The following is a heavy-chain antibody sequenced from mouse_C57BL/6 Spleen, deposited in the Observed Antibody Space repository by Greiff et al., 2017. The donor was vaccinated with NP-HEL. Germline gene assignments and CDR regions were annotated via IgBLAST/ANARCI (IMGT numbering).Heavy chain of an antibody. CDR1: GYTFTSYW. J-gene: IGHJ3*01. D-gene: IGHD2-4*01. V-gene: IGHV1-62-3*01. Sequence: QVQLQQPGAELVKPGASVKLSCKASGYTFTSYWMHWVKQRPGRGLEWIGRIDPNSGGTKYNEKFKSKATLTVDTSSSTAYMQLSSLTSEDSAVYYCARLGYGYDYDGPAWFAYWGQGTLVTVSA. CDR3: ARLGYGYDYDGPAWFAY. CDR2: IDPNSGGT.